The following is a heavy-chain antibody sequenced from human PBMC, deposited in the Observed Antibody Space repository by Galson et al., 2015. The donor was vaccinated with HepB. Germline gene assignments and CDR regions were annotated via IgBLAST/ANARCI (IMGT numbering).Heavy chain of an antibody. D-gene: IGHD6-13*01. CDR2: IRYDGSNK. V-gene: IGHV3-30*02. Sequence: SLRLSCAASGFTFSSYGMHWVRQAPGKGLEWVAFIRYDGSNKYYADSVKGRFTISRDNSKNTLYLQMNSLRAEDTAVYYCAKQAGAAGTNYYYYGMDVWGQGTTVTVSS. CDR1: GFTFSSYG. CDR3: AKQAGAAGTNYYYYGMDV. J-gene: IGHJ6*02.